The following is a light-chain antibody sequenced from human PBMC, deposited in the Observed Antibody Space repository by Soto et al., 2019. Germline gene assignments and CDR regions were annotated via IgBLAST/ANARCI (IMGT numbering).Light chain of an antibody. CDR3: QQCGYSPLS. J-gene: IGKJ4*01. CDR1: DSVSDNY. Sequence: IVLTQSPGTLSLSAGERATLSCRASDSVSDNYLAWYQQRSGQARRLVIYGASRRASAVPDRFSGSVSGADFTLTISRLEPEDFAVYYCQQCGYSPLSFGRGTNVDIK. CDR2: GAS. V-gene: IGKV3-20*01.